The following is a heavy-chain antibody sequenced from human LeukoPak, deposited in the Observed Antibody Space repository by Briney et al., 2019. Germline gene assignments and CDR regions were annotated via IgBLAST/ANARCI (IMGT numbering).Heavy chain of an antibody. J-gene: IGHJ4*02. CDR3: AKPYYSSSWFDY. Sequence: PGGFLRLSCAASGFTFSSYAMSWVRQAPGKGLEWVSAISGSGGSTYYADSVKGRFTISRDNSKNTLYLQMNSLRAEDTAVYYCAKPYYSSSWFDYWGQGTLVTVSS. CDR1: GFTFSSYA. CDR2: ISGSGGST. V-gene: IGHV3-23*01. D-gene: IGHD6-13*01.